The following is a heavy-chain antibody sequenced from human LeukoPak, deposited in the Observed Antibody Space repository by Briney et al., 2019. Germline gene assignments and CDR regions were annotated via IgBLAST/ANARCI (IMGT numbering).Heavy chain of an antibody. V-gene: IGHV1-3*01. J-gene: IGHJ6*03. Sequence: GASVKVSCKASGYTFTSYAMHWVRQAPGQRLEWMGWINAGNGNTKYSQKFQGRVTITRDTSASTAYMELSSLRSEDTAVYYCARGYYDFWSGYGYYYYYYMDVWGKGTTVTVSS. CDR1: GYTFTSYA. CDR3: ARGYYDFWSGYGYYYYYYMDV. CDR2: INAGNGNT. D-gene: IGHD3-3*01.